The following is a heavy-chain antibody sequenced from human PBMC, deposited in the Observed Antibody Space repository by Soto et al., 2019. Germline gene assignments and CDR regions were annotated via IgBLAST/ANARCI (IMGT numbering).Heavy chain of an antibody. Sequence: ASVKVSCKASGYTFTSYYMHWVRQAPGQGLEWMGIINPSGGSTGYAQKFQGRVTMTRSTSLRTAYMELSGLRSDDTAVYYCTRGPPNWGFDYWGQGTLVTVSS. V-gene: IGHV1-46*01. CDR2: INPSGGST. CDR1: GYTFTSYY. D-gene: IGHD7-27*01. J-gene: IGHJ4*02. CDR3: TRGPPNWGFDY.